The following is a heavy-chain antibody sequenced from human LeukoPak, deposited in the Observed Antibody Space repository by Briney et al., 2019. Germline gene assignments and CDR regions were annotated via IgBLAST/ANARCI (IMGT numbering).Heavy chain of an antibody. Sequence: LSLTCTVSGGSISSGGYYWSWVRQAPGKGLEWVAVIWYDGSNKYYADSVKGRFTISRDNSKNTLYLQMNSLRAEDTAVYYCARRYCSGGSCYSFRGDWFDPWGQGTLVTVSS. CDR2: IWYDGSNK. D-gene: IGHD2-15*01. J-gene: IGHJ5*02. V-gene: IGHV3-33*08. CDR1: GGSISSGGYY. CDR3: ARRYCSGGSCYSFRGDWFDP.